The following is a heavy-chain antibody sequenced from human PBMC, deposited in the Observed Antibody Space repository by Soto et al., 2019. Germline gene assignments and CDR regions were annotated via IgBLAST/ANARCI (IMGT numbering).Heavy chain of an antibody. V-gene: IGHV1-69*13. D-gene: IGHD3-3*01. CDR2: IIPIFGTA. CDR1: GGPLSSHG. Sequence: SVKVSFKGSGGPLSSHGFSWARPAPGEGVEWMGGIIPIFGTANYAQKFQGRVTITADESTSTAYMELSSLRSEDTAVYYCARIETIFGLVTEWYWFDPWGQGTLVTVSS. J-gene: IGHJ5*02. CDR3: ARIETIFGLVTEWYWFDP.